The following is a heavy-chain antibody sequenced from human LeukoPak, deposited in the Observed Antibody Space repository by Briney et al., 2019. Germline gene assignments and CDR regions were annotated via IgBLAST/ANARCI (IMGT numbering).Heavy chain of an antibody. J-gene: IGHJ4*02. D-gene: IGHD2-21*02. CDR2: IYYIGIT. Sequence: SETLSLTCTVSGGSISRYYWSCIREPPGEGLVWIVYIYYIGITNYNPSRKSRVTISVDTSKNQFSLKLSSVTAADTAVYYCARAVAYCGGDCRHFDYWGQGTLVTVSS. CDR3: ARAVAYCGGDCRHFDY. CDR1: GGSISRYY. V-gene: IGHV4-59*01.